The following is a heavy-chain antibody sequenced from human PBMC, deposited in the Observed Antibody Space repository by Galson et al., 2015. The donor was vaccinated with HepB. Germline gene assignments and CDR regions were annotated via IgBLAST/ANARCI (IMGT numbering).Heavy chain of an antibody. CDR3: ARVKCSSTSCPRGSERYFDY. D-gene: IGHD2-2*01. Sequence: SVKVSCKASGYTFTSYYMHWVRQAPGQGLEWMGIINPSGGSTSYAQKLQGRVTMTRDTSTSTVYMELSSLRSEDTAVYYCARVKCSSTSCPRGSERYFDYWGQGTLVTVSS. V-gene: IGHV1-46*04. J-gene: IGHJ4*02. CDR1: GYTFTSYY. CDR2: INPSGGST.